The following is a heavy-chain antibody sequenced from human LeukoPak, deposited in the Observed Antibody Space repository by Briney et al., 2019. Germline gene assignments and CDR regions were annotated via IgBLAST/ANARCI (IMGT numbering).Heavy chain of an antibody. V-gene: IGHV3-74*01. CDR3: ARSPRVYDSSGHLHDAFDM. Sequence: PGGSLRLSCAASGITFSSYWMHWVRQVPGKGLVWLSYIKSDGTNTGYADSVKGRFTVSRDNAKNTLYLEMNSLRGDDTAVYYCARSPRVYDSSGHLHDAFDMWGQGTMVTVPS. D-gene: IGHD3-22*01. J-gene: IGHJ3*02. CDR2: IKSDGTNT. CDR1: GITFSSYW.